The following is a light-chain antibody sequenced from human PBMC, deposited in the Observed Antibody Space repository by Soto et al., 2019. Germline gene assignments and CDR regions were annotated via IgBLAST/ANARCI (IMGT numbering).Light chain of an antibody. CDR2: EAS. J-gene: IGKJ1*01. Sequence: DIQMTQSPSTLSASVGDRVTITCRASQSIRGSLAWYQQKPGKAPKLLIYEASNLKSGLPSRFSGSGSGTEYTLTISSLQPDDSASYYCQQYNGFWTFGQGTRVEIK. V-gene: IGKV1-5*03. CDR3: QQYNGFWT. CDR1: QSIRGS.